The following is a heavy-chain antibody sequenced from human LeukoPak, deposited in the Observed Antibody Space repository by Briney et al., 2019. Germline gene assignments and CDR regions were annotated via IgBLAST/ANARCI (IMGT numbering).Heavy chain of an antibody. CDR3: ARGGGRHVEY. D-gene: IGHD2/OR15-2a*01. CDR1: GFTFSSYW. Sequence: PGESLRLSCAASGFTFSSYWMSWVRQAPGKGLEWVANIKEDGSEKNYVDSVKGRFTISRDNAKTSLYLQMNSLRAEDTAVYYCARGGGRHVEYWGQGNLVTVSS. CDR2: IKEDGSEK. J-gene: IGHJ4*02. V-gene: IGHV3-7*05.